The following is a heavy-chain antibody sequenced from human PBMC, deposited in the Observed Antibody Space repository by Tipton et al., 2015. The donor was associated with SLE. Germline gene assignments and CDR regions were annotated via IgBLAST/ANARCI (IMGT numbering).Heavy chain of an antibody. D-gene: IGHD6-19*01. CDR2: IYTSGSS. V-gene: IGHV4-61*02. Sequence: LRLSCTVSGGFISSGSYYWSWIRQPAGKGLEWIGRIYTSGSSKYNPSLRSRVTISVDTSKTQFSLKLNSLTAADTAVYYCARVVAVAGIHYYSVDIWGQGTTVTVSS. J-gene: IGHJ6*02. CDR1: GGFISSGSYY. CDR3: ARVVAVAGIHYYSVDI.